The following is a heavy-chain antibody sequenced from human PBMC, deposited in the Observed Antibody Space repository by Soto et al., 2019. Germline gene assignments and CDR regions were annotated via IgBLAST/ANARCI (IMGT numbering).Heavy chain of an antibody. Sequence: VQLQESGPGLVKPSQTLSLTCTVSGGSISSGGYYWSWIRQHPGKGLEWIGYIYYIGSTYYSPSLKSRVTISVDTSKNQFSLKLSSVTAADTAVYYCAREGGIVGATAADYWGQGTLVTVSS. J-gene: IGHJ4*02. CDR3: AREGGIVGATAADY. CDR2: IYYIGST. CDR1: GGSISSGGYY. D-gene: IGHD1-26*01. V-gene: IGHV4-31*03.